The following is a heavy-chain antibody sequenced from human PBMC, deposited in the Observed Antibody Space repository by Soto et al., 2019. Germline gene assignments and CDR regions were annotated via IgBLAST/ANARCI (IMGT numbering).Heavy chain of an antibody. J-gene: IGHJ4*02. D-gene: IGHD6-13*01. CDR3: ARGLGIYNFDS. V-gene: IGHV4-59*01. CDR1: GGSISNFY. Sequence: SETLSLTCTVSGGSISNFYLSWIRQPPGKGLEWIGYIHYSGSTNYSPSLKSRVTISVDTSKNQFSLRLSSVTAADTAVYFCARGLGIYNFDSWGQGALVTVSS. CDR2: IHYSGST.